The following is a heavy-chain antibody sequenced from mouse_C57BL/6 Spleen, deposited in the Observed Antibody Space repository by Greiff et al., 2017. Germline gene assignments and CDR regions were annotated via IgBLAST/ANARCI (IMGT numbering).Heavy chain of an antibody. Sequence: QVQLQQPGAELVMPGASVKLSCKASGYTFTSYWMHWVKQRPGQGLEWIGEIDPSDSYTNYNQKFKGKSTLTVDKSSSTAYMQHSSLTSEDSAVYYCARTTTVVAHWYFDVWGTGTTVTVSS. CDR3: ARTTTVVAHWYFDV. D-gene: IGHD1-1*01. V-gene: IGHV1-69*01. CDR1: GYTFTSYW. J-gene: IGHJ1*03. CDR2: IDPSDSYT.